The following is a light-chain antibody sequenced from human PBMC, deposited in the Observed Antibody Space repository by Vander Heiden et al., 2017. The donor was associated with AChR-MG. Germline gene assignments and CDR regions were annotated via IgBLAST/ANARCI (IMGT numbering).Light chain of an antibody. CDR2: AAS. CDR3: QQSYSTPGT. CDR1: QGISSY. J-gene: IGKJ1*01. V-gene: IGKV1-39*01. Sequence: DIQMPKSPSSLSASVGDRVTITCRASQGISSYLNWYQQKPGKAPKLLIYAASSLQSGVPSRFSGSGSGTDFTLTISSLQPEDFATYYCQQSYSTPGTFGQGTKVEIK.